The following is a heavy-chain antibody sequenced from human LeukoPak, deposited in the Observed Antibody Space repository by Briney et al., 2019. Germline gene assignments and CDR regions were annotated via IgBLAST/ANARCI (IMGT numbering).Heavy chain of an antibody. CDR1: GYTFTGYY. CDR2: INPNSGGT. Sequence: ASVKVSCKASGYTFTGYYMHWVRQAPGQGLEWMGWINPNSGGTNYAQKFQGRVTMTRDTSISTAYMELSRLRSDDTAVYYCARDPRGSSSWNYYYYMDVWGEGTTVTVSS. CDR3: ARDPRGSSSWNYYYYMDV. V-gene: IGHV1-2*02. D-gene: IGHD6-13*01. J-gene: IGHJ6*03.